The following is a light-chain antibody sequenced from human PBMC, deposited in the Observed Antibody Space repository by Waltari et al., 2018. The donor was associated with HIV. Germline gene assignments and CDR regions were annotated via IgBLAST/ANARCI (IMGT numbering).Light chain of an antibody. CDR2: AAS. J-gene: IGKJ4*01. Sequence: DIQMTQSPSSLSASVGDRVTITCRASQSVSTYLNWYQYKPGKAPKLLIYAASSLQSGVPSRFGGSGSGTDFTLTSSSLQRDDSATYCCQESHSSSLTFGGGTGVEI. CDR3: QESHSSSLT. CDR1: QSVSTY. V-gene: IGKV1-39*01.